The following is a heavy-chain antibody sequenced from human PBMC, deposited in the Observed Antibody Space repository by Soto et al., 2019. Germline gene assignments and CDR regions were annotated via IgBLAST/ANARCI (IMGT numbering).Heavy chain of an antibody. J-gene: IGHJ4*02. CDR3: ARALSTLWNPVVGGAVY. V-gene: IGHV3-30-3*01. CDR1: GFTFSSYA. D-gene: IGHD1-1*01. Sequence: GGSLRLSCAASGFTFSSYAMHWVRQAPGKGLEWVAVISYDGSNKYYADSVKGRFTISRDNSKNTLYLQMNSLRAEDTAVYYCARALSTLWNPVVGGAVYWGQGTLVTVSS. CDR2: ISYDGSNK.